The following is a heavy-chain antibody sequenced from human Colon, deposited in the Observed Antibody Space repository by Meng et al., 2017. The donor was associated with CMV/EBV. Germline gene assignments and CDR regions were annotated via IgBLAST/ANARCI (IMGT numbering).Heavy chain of an antibody. D-gene: IGHD3-3*01. CDR3: AKLRDLEWPDYFDS. CDR1: GFTFNTYG. J-gene: IGHJ4*02. V-gene: IGHV3-23*01. Sequence: SGFTFNTYGMSWVRQTPGKGLEWVSSVSARSENTYYADSVKGRFIISRDNTRNTVSLQLNSLRGEDTALYFCAKLRDLEWPDYFDSWGQGTLVTVSS. CDR2: VSARSENT.